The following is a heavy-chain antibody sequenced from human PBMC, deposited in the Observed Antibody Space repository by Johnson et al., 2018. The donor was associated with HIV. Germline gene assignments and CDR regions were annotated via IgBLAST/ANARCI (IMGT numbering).Heavy chain of an antibody. CDR2: ISYDGSNK. V-gene: IGHV3-30*03. D-gene: IGHD3/OR15-3a*01. CDR3: ARGRTLDWGDAFDI. J-gene: IGHJ3*02. Sequence: VQLVESGGGVVQPGRSLRLSCAASGFTFSSYGMHWVRQAPGKGLEWVAIISYDGSNKYYADSVKGRFTISRDNAKNSLYLQMNSLRAEDTALYYCARGRTLDWGDAFDIWGQGTMVTVSS. CDR1: GFTFSSYG.